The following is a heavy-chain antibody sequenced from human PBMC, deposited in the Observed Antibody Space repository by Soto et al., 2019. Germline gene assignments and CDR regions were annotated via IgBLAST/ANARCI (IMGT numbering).Heavy chain of an antibody. CDR1: GFNFDDYA. Sequence: GGSLRLSCVASGFNFDDYAVHWVRQAPGKGLEWVSGIQWNSGNIAYADSVGGRFTISRDNAQNSLYLQLNSLKPEDTALYYCAKGLPVFYYGVDVWGRGTTVTVSS. J-gene: IGHJ6*02. CDR2: IQWNSGNI. V-gene: IGHV3-9*01. D-gene: IGHD4-17*01. CDR3: AKGLPVFYYGVDV.